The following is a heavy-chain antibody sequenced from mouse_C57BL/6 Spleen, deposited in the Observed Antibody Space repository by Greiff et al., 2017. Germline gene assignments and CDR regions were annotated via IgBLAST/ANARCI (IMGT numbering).Heavy chain of an antibody. J-gene: IGHJ4*01. CDR2: IRSKSNNYAT. CDR3: VRHDGYLSYYAMDY. Sequence: EVKLMESGGGLVPPKGSLKLSCAASGFSFNTYAMNWVRQAPGKGLEWVARIRSKSNNYATYYADSVKDRFTISRDDSESMLYLQMNNLKTEDTAMYYCVRHDGYLSYYAMDYWGQGTSVTVSS. D-gene: IGHD2-3*01. CDR1: GFSFNTYA. V-gene: IGHV10-1*01.